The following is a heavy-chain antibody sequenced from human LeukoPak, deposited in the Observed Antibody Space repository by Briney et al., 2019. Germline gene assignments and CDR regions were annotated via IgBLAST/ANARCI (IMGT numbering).Heavy chain of an antibody. D-gene: IGHD2-15*01. Sequence: PEASVKVSCKASGGTFSSYAISWVRQAPGQGLEWMGGIIPIFGTANYAQKFQGRVAITADESTSTAYMELSSLRSEDTAVYYCASLLSSRPDYWGQGTLVTVSS. CDR2: IIPIFGTA. CDR3: ASLLSSRPDY. V-gene: IGHV1-69*13. J-gene: IGHJ4*02. CDR1: GGTFSSYA.